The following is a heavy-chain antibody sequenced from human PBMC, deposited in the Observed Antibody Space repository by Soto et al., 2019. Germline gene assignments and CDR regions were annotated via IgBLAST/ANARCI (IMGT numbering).Heavy chain of an antibody. CDR2: INHSGST. Sequence: SETLSLTCAVYGGSFSGYYWSWIRQPPGKGLEWIGEINHSGSTNYNPSLKSRVTISLDTSKNQFSLKLRSVTAADTAVYYCATKEICSSTSCRDYWGQGTLVTVSS. CDR1: GGSFSGYY. D-gene: IGHD2-2*01. CDR3: ATKEICSSTSCRDY. J-gene: IGHJ4*02. V-gene: IGHV4-34*01.